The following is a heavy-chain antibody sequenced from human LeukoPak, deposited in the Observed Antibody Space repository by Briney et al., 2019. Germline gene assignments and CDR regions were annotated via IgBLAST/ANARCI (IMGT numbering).Heavy chain of an antibody. D-gene: IGHD3-22*01. Sequence: PSETLSLTCSVSGGSISRHYWSWIRQPPGKGLEWIGYISYSGSTRYNPSFQSRVTISLDTSKTHFSLKLTSVTAADTAVYYRARLLNNDNSGDPDTFDMWGPGTMVTVSS. J-gene: IGHJ3*02. V-gene: IGHV4-59*08. CDR1: GGSISRHY. CDR2: ISYSGST. CDR3: ARLLNNDNSGDPDTFDM.